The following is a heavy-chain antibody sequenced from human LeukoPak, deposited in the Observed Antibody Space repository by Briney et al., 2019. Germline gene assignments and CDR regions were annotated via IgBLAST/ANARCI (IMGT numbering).Heavy chain of an antibody. CDR3: AKERGYYDSGAFDI. J-gene: IGHJ3*02. Sequence: PGGSLRLSCAASGFTFSSYGMHWVRQAPGKGLEWVAVISYDGSNKYYADSVKGRFTISRDNSKSTLYLQMNSLRAEDTAVYYCAKERGYYDSGAFDIWGQGTMVTVSS. CDR1: GFTFSSYG. V-gene: IGHV3-30*18. CDR2: ISYDGSNK. D-gene: IGHD3-22*01.